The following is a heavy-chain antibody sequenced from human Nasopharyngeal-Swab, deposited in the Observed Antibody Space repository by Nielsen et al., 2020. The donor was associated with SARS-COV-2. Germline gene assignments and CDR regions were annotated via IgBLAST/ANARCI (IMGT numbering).Heavy chain of an antibody. CDR1: GYIFTSYS. D-gene: IGHD3-3*01. CDR3: ARHGVAEDY. CDR2: IGAYNGNT. Sequence: ASVKVSCKASGYIFTSYSLNWVRQARGQGLEWMGWIGAYNGNTNYAQKFQDRVTMTTDTSTSTVYMELRSLRSDDTAVYYCARHGVAEDYWGQGTLVTVSS. V-gene: IGHV1-18*01. J-gene: IGHJ4*02.